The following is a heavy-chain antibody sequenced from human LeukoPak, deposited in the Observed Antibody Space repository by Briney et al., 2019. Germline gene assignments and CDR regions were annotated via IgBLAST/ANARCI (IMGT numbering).Heavy chain of an antibody. CDR1: GFTFSSYA. Sequence: GGSLRLSCAASGFTFSSYAMHWVRQAPGKGLEWVAVISYDGSNKYYADSVKGRFTISRDNSKNTLYLQMNSLRAEDTAVYYCAKVKEYSTLGQDWGQGTLVTVSS. CDR2: ISYDGSNK. D-gene: IGHD6-6*01. J-gene: IGHJ4*02. V-gene: IGHV3-30-3*01. CDR3: AKVKEYSTLGQD.